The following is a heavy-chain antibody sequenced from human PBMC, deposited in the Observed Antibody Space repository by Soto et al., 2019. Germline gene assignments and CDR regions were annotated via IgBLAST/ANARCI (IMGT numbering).Heavy chain of an antibody. D-gene: IGHD3-3*01. J-gene: IGHJ6*02. Sequence: SETLSLTCAVSGGSISSSNWWSWVRQPPGKGLEWIGEIYHSGSTNYNPSLKSRVTISVDKSKNQFSLKLSSVTAADTAVYYCARLNYDFWSGPLYGMDVWGQATTVTV. CDR3: ARLNYDFWSGPLYGMDV. V-gene: IGHV4-4*02. CDR1: GGSISSSNW. CDR2: IYHSGST.